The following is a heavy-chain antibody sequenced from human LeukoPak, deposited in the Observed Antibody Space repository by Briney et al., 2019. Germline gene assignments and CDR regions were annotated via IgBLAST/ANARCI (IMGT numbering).Heavy chain of an antibody. V-gene: IGHV4-59*01. J-gene: IGHJ5*02. CDR1: GGSISSYY. Sequence: SETLSLTCTVCGGSISSYYWSWIRQPPGKGLEWSGYIYYSGSTHYNPSPKSRVTISVDTSKNQFSLKLSSVTAADTAVYYCARDSGLLPAGRFDPWGQGTLVTVSS. D-gene: IGHD2-2*01. CDR3: ARDSGLLPAGRFDP. CDR2: IYYSGST.